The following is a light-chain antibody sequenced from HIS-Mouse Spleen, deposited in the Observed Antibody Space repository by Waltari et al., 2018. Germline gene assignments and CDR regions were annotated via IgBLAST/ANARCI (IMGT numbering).Light chain of an antibody. CDR1: QSVSSN. Sequence: EIVMTQSTATLSVSPGERATLSCRASQSVSSNLAWYQQKPGQAPRLLIYGASTRATGIPARFSGSGSGTEFTLTISSMQSEDFAVYYCQQYNNWPNTFGQGTKLEIK. J-gene: IGKJ2*01. CDR2: GAS. V-gene: IGKV3-15*01. CDR3: QQYNNWPNT.